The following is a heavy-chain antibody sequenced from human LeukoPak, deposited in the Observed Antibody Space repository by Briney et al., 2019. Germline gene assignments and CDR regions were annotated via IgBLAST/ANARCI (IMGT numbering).Heavy chain of an antibody. CDR1: GFTSSSYS. CDR2: ISSSSSYI. J-gene: IGHJ6*02. V-gene: IGHV3-21*01. Sequence: GGSLRLSCAASGFTSSSYSMNWVRQAPGKGLEWVSSISSSSSYIYYADSVKGRFTISRDNAKNSLYLQMNSLRAEDTAVYYCALYDFWSGHYYYYYYGMDVWGQGTTVTVSS. D-gene: IGHD3-3*01. CDR3: ALYDFWSGHYYYYYYGMDV.